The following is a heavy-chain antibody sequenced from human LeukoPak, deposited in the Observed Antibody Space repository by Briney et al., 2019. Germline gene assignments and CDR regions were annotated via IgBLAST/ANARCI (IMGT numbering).Heavy chain of an antibody. J-gene: IGHJ4*02. CDR1: GFTFTNYW. Sequence: GGSLRLSCAASGFTFTNYWMSWVRQAPGKGLEWVANIKQDGSEKFYVDSVKGRFTISRDNAKNSVYLQMNSLRAEDTAVYYCARGRGLPGPLDYWGQGTLVTVSS. CDR2: IKQDGSEK. CDR3: ARGRGLPGPLDY. D-gene: IGHD3-10*01. V-gene: IGHV3-7*01.